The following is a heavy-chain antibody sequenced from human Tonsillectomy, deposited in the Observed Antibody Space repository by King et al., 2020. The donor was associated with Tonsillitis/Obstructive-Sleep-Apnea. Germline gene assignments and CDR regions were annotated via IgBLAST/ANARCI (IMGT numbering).Heavy chain of an antibody. V-gene: IGHV5-10-1*01. CDR3: ARQLRGYSDYNHRYWYFDL. D-gene: IGHD5-12*01. J-gene: IGHJ2*01. CDR1: GYSFNIYW. CDR2: IDPSDSYT. Sequence: QLVQSGAEVKKPGESLRISGKGSGYSFNIYWISWVRQMPGKGLEWMGRIDPSDSYTKYSPSFQGHVTISADKSISTTYLQWSSLEASDTAVYYCARQLRGYSDYNHRYWYFDLWGRGTLVTVSS.